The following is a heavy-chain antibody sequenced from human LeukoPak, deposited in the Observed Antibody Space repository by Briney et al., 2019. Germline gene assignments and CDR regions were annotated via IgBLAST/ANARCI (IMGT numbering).Heavy chain of an antibody. CDR3: ARLTTYYDILTGYSRYIDY. D-gene: IGHD3-9*01. CDR1: GGSISSYY. Sequence: SETLSLTCTVSGGSISSYYWSWIRQPPGKGLEWIGYIYYSGSTNYNPSLKSRVTISVDTSKNQFSLKLSSVTAADTAVYYCARLTTYYDILTGYSRYIDYWGQGTLATVSS. J-gene: IGHJ4*02. CDR2: IYYSGST. V-gene: IGHV4-59*08.